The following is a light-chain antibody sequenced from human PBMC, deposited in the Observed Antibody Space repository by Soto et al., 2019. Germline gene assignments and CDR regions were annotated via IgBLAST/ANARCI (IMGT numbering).Light chain of an antibody. J-gene: IGLJ2*01. V-gene: IGLV1-40*01. CDR3: QSFDGTLSDVV. CDR2: RNN. Sequence: QSVLTQPPSVSGAPGQRVTIPCTESSSKVGANFDVHWYQQLPGTAPKLLIYRNNNRASGVPDRFSGSRSGTSASLASTGLQDEDEADYYCQSFDGTLSDVVFGGGTKLTVL. CDR1: SSKVGANFD.